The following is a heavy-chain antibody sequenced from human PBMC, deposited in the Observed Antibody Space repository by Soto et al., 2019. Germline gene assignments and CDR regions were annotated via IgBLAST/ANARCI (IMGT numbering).Heavy chain of an antibody. CDR3: ANSAYYDYVWGSYWDAFDI. D-gene: IGHD3-16*01. J-gene: IGHJ3*02. V-gene: IGHV1-69*01. CDR1: GGSFSSYA. Sequence: QVQLVHSGAEVKKPGSSVRVSCKASGGSFSSYAISWVRQAPGQGLEGMGGIIPIFGTPNYAQKFQGRVTITADESTSTAYMELSSLRSEDTAVYYCANSAYYDYVWGSYWDAFDIWGQGTMVTVST. CDR2: IIPIFGTP.